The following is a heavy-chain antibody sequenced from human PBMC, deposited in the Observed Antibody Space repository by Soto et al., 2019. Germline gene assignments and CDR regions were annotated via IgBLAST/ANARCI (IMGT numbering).Heavy chain of an antibody. D-gene: IGHD4-17*01. CDR3: AREDYGDYFYYYYGMDV. CDR1: RFTFVSYW. V-gene: IGHV3-74*01. CDR2: INSDGSST. J-gene: IGHJ6*02. Sequence: GGSLILSCASFRFTFVSYWMHWVRQAPGKGLVWVSRINSDGSSTSYADSVKGRFTISRDNAKNTLYLQMNSLRAEDTAVYYCAREDYGDYFYYYYGMDVWGQGT.